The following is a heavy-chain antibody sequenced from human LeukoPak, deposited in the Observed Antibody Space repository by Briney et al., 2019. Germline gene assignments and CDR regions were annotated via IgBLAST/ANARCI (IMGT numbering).Heavy chain of an antibody. J-gene: IGHJ4*02. CDR3: ARDNWGPDY. V-gene: IGHV3-48*04. Sequence: GESLRPSCAASGFTFSTYSMKWVRQAPGKGLEWVSYISSSSSTIYYADSVRGRFTISRDNAKTSLYLQMNSLRAEDTAVYYCARDNWGPDYWGQGILVTVSS. D-gene: IGHD7-27*01. CDR1: GFTFSTYS. CDR2: ISSSSSTI.